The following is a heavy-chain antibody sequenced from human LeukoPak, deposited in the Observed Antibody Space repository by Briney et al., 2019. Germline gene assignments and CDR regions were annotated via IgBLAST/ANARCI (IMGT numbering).Heavy chain of an antibody. CDR1: GYTFTSYG. Sequence: GASVKVSCKASGYTFTSYGISWVRQAPGQGLEWMGIINPSGGSTSYAQKFQGRVTMTTDTSTSTAYMELRSLRSDDTAVYYCARDPGYYYDSSGFDYWGQGTLVTVSS. CDR3: ARDPGYYYDSSGFDY. V-gene: IGHV1-18*01. D-gene: IGHD3-22*01. J-gene: IGHJ4*02. CDR2: INPSGGST.